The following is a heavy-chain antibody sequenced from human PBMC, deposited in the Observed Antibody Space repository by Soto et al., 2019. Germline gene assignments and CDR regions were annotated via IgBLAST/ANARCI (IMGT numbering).Heavy chain of an antibody. CDR1: GFAFSTFA. D-gene: IGHD1-1*01. J-gene: IGHJ4*02. CDR2: INDDGIST. V-gene: IGHV3-74*01. CDR3: TRGPRSTSTGTGAF. Sequence: HPGGSLRLSCAASGFAFSTFAMDWVRQAPGKGPEWVSRINDDGISTNYADSVKGRFTISRDNAKNTLYLQMNALRVEDTAVYYCTRGPRSTSTGTGAFWGQGTLVTVSS.